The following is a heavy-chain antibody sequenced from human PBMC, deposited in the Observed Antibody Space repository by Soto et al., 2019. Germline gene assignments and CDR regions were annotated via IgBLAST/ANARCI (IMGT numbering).Heavy chain of an antibody. J-gene: IGHJ5*02. CDR1: GGTFSSYT. D-gene: IGHD3-10*01. Sequence: QVQLVQSGAEVKKPGSSVKVSCKASGGTFSSYTISSVRQAPGQGLEWMGRIIPILGIANYAQKFQGRGTITSDKSTSTAYMELSSLRSEDTAVYYCAVMVRGVHWFDPWGQGTLVTVSS. CDR2: IIPILGIA. V-gene: IGHV1-69*02. CDR3: AVMVRGVHWFDP.